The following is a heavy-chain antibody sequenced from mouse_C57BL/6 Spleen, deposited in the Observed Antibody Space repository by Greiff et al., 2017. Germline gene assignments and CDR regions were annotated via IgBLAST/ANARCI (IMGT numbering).Heavy chain of an antibody. CDR3: ARVDYDGDYAMDY. Sequence: ESGPGLVKPSQSLSLTCSVTGYSITSGYYWNWIRQFPGNKLEWMGYISYDGSNNYNPSLKNRISITRDTSKNQCFLKLNSVTTEDTATYYCARVDYDGDYAMDYWGQGTSVTVSS. J-gene: IGHJ4*01. D-gene: IGHD2-4*01. CDR1: GYSITSGYY. V-gene: IGHV3-6*01. CDR2: ISYDGSN.